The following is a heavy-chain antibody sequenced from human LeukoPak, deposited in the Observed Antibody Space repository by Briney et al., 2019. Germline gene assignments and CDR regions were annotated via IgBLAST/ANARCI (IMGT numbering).Heavy chain of an antibody. CDR3: ARYRNVPAAILHYYYGMDV. Sequence: ASVKVSCKASGYTFTGHYMHWVRQAPGQGLEWMGRINPNSGGTNYAQKFQGRVTMTRDTSISTAYMELSRLRSDDTAVYYCARYRNVPAAILHYYYGMDVWGQGTTVTVSS. CDR2: INPNSGGT. J-gene: IGHJ6*02. D-gene: IGHD2-2*02. CDR1: GYTFTGHY. V-gene: IGHV1-2*06.